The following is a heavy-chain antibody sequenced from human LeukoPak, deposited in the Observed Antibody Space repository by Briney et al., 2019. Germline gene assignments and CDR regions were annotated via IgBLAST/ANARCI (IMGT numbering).Heavy chain of an antibody. CDR1: GITFSKYW. CDR2: INTDGTVT. Sequence: PGGALRLSCAASGITFSKYWMLWVRQAAGKGPESVSRINTDGTVTTYADSVKGRFTVSRDNADNTMFLQMNSVRDEDTAVYYCAAKQWLAPPPDSWGQGTPVTVSS. J-gene: IGHJ4*02. D-gene: IGHD6-19*01. V-gene: IGHV3-74*01. CDR3: AAKQWLAPPPDS.